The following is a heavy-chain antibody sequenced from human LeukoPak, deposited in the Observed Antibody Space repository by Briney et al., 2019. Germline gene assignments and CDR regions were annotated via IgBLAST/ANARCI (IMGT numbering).Heavy chain of an antibody. V-gene: IGHV2-5*02. CDR2: CYWDDDK. CDR3: AHRRPGIAAAGPPDNWFDP. J-gene: IGHJ5*02. D-gene: IGHD6-13*01. CDR1: GFSLSTSGVG. Sequence: VSGPTLVNPTQTLTLTCTFSGFSLSTSGVGVGRIRQPPGKALEWLALCYWDDDKRYSPSLKSRLTITKDTSKNQVVLTMTNMDPVDTATYYCAHRRPGIAAAGPPDNWFDPWGQGTLVTVSS.